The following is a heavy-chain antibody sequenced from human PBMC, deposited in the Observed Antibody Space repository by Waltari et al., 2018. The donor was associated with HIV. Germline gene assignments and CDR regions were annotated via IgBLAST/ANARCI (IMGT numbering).Heavy chain of an antibody. CDR1: GYTFPSYA. CDR3: ARAAHSYYDSSPYYFDY. J-gene: IGHJ4*02. Sequence: QVQLVQSGAEVNKPGASVKASCKASGYTFPSYAMPWVRQAPGQRLEWMGWINAGNGNTKYSRKFQGGVTITRDTSASTAYMELSSLRSEDTAVYYCARAAHSYYDSSPYYFDYWGQGSLVTVSS. D-gene: IGHD3-22*01. CDR2: INAGNGNT. V-gene: IGHV1-3*01.